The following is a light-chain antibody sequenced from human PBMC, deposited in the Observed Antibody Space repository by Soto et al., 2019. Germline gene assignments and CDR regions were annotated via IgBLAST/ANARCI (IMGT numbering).Light chain of an antibody. J-gene: IGKJ1*01. CDR3: QQYANWPPWT. CDR1: QNVFNH. CDR2: GGY. Sequence: EILMTQSPATLSVSPGERATLSCRASQNVFNHVAWYQQKPGQPPRLLFYGGYSRAAGVPVRFSGSGSGTEFTLTISSLQPEDFAVYYCQQYANWPPWTFGQGTKVDIK. V-gene: IGKV3-15*01.